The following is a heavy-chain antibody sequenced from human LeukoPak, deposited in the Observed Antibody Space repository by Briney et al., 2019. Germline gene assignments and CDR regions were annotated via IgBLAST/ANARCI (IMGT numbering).Heavy chain of an antibody. CDR1: GGSISSYY. Sequence: SETLSLTCTVSGGSISSYYWSWIRQPPGKGLEWIGYIYTSGSTNYNPSLKSRVTISVDTSKNQFSLKLSSVTAADTAVYHCARLRMVRGLSWFDPWGQGTLVTVSS. V-gene: IGHV4-4*09. CDR2: IYTSGST. D-gene: IGHD3-10*01. CDR3: ARLRMVRGLSWFDP. J-gene: IGHJ5*02.